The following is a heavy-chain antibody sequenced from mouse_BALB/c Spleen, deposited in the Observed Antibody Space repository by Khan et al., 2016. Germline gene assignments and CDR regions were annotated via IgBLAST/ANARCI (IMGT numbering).Heavy chain of an antibody. CDR1: GFSLTSYG. D-gene: IGHD2-3*01. Sequence: QVQLKESGPDLVAPSQSLSITCTVSGFSLTSYGVHWVRQPPGKGLEWLVVIWSDGSTTYNSALKSRLSISKDNSKSQVFLKMNSLQTDDTSMYYCARHDGYYYAMDYWGQGTSVTVSS. CDR2: IWSDGST. V-gene: IGHV2-6-2*01. J-gene: IGHJ4*01. CDR3: ARHDGYYYAMDY.